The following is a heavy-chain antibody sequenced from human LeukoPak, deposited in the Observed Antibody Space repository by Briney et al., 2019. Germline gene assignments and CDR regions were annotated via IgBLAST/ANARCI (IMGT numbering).Heavy chain of an antibody. CDR1: GFTFSSHA. D-gene: IGHD6-19*01. CDR2: ISSNGGST. CDR3: ATRGYSSGWYQYYFDC. V-gene: IGHV3-23*01. J-gene: IGHJ4*02. Sequence: GGSLRLSCAASGFTFSSHAMSWVRQAPGKGLEWVSGISSNGGSTDYADSVKGRFTISRDNSKNTLYLQMNSLRAEDAAVYYCATRGYSSGWYQYYFDCWGQGTLVTVSS.